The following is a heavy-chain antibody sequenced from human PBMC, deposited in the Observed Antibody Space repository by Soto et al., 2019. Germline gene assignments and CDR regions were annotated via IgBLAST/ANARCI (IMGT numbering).Heavy chain of an antibody. CDR3: ASNIVVVVASHDAFDL. D-gene: IGHD2-15*01. V-gene: IGHV1-69*02. CDR2: IIPILGIA. J-gene: IGHJ3*01. CDR1: GGTFSSYT. Sequence: QVQLVQSGAEVKKPGSSVKVSCKASGGTFSSYTISWVRQAPGQGLEWMGRIIPILGIANYAQKFQGRVTITADKSTSTAYMELSSLRSEDTAVYYCASNIVVVVASHDAFDLWGQGTMVTVSS.